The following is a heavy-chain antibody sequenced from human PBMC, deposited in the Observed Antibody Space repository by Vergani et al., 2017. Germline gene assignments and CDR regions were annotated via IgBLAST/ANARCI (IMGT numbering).Heavy chain of an antibody. J-gene: IGHJ4*02. CDR1: GGSISSYY. V-gene: IGHV4-59*01. D-gene: IGHD5-18*01. CDR3: ARVAPLVDTAMVTENYFDY. Sequence: QVQLQESGPGLVKPSETLSLTCTVSGGSISSYYWSWIRQPPGKGLEWIGYIYYSWSTNYNPSLKSRVTISVDTSKNQFSLKLSSVTAADTAVYYCARVAPLVDTAMVTENYFDYWGQGTLVTVSS. CDR2: IYYSWST.